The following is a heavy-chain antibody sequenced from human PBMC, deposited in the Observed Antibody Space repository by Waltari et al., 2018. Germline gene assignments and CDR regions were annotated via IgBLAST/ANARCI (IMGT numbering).Heavy chain of an antibody. V-gene: IGHV4-39*07. CDR2: VYYNGNF. CDR3: ARVKGISMIVEIRYGMDV. CDR1: GGSISTSTNY. D-gene: IGHD2-21*01. J-gene: IGHJ6*02. Sequence: QLQLQESGPRLVKSSETLSLTCTVSGGSISTSTNYWAWIRQTPGKGPEWIGSVYYNGNFYYNPSLESRVTISIDTPMNQFSLRLTSVTAADAGVYYCARVKGISMIVEIRYGMDVWGQGTTVTVSS.